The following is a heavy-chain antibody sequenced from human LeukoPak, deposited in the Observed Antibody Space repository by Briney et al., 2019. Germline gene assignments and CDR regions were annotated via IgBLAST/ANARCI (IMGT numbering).Heavy chain of an antibody. J-gene: IGHJ6*02. Sequence: GESLKISCKGSGYSFTSYWIGWVRQMPGKGLEWMGIIYPGDSDTRYSPSFQGQVTISADKSISTAYLQWSSLKASDTAMYYCARHDGDLWSGYPLRYYGMDVWGQGTTVTVSS. V-gene: IGHV5-51*01. CDR1: GYSFTSYW. D-gene: IGHD3-3*01. CDR2: IYPGDSDT. CDR3: ARHDGDLWSGYPLRYYGMDV.